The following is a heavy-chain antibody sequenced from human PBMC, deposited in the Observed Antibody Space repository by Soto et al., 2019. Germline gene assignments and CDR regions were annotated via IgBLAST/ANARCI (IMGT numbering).Heavy chain of an antibody. CDR2: IWNDGSYK. CDR1: GFTFSSHG. J-gene: IGHJ4*02. V-gene: IGHV3-33*01. CDR3: ARDWNSGYDY. D-gene: IGHD5-12*01. Sequence: PGGSLRLSCAASGFTFSSHGMRWVRQAPGKGLEWVAVIWNDGSYKYYADSVKGRFTISRDNSKNTVYLQMNSLRAEDTAVYYCARDWNSGYDYWGQGTLVTVSS.